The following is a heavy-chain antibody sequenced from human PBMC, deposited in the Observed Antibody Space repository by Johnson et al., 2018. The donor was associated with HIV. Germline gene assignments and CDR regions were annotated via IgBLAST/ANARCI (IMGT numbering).Heavy chain of an antibody. D-gene: IGHD2-2*01. Sequence: MLLVESGGGVVQPGRSLRLSCAASGFTVSSNYMSWVRQAPGKGLEWVSVIYSGGSKYYADSVKGRFTISSDNSKNTLYLQMNSLRAEDTAVYYCARGEYQLLSGGFAFDIWGQGTMVTVSS. CDR2: IYSGGSK. V-gene: IGHV3-66*02. CDR1: GFTVSSNY. J-gene: IGHJ3*02. CDR3: ARGEYQLLSGGFAFDI.